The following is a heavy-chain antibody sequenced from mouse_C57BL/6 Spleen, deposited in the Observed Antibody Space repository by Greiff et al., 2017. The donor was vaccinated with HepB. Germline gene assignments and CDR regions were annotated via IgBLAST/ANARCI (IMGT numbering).Heavy chain of an antibody. CDR3: ARGGIYDYGGWFAY. Sequence: EVKLQESGPGLVKPSQSLSLTCSVTGYSITSGYYWNWIRQFPGNKLEWMGYISYDGSNNYNPSLKNRISITRDTSKNQFFLKLNSVTTEDTATYYCARGGIYDYGGWFAYWGQGTLVTVSA. V-gene: IGHV3-6*01. CDR1: GYSITSGYY. CDR2: ISYDGSN. J-gene: IGHJ3*01. D-gene: IGHD2-4*01.